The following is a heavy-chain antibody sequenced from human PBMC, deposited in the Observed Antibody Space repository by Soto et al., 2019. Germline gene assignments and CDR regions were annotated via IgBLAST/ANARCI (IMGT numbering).Heavy chain of an antibody. D-gene: IGHD7-27*01. Sequence: PGGSLRLSCAASGSTFTKHAMTWVRQAPGKGLEWVSALASSGDNTYYADSVKGRFAISRDISKNMVFLQMNSLRAEDTAIYYCARVAGALLPFDYWGQGILVTVSS. CDR2: LASSGDNT. J-gene: IGHJ4*02. CDR1: GSTFTKHA. CDR3: ARVAGALLPFDY. V-gene: IGHV3-23*01.